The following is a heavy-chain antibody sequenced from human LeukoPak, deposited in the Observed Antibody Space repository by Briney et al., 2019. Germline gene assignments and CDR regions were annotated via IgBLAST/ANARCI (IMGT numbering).Heavy chain of an antibody. V-gene: IGHV3-11*06. CDR3: VKLSIIGVDY. Sequence: GGSLRLSCEASGFTFSDYYMTWIRLAPGKGLEWVSYIGSSGSYTNYADSVKGRFTISRDNAKNTLYLQMNSLRAEDTAVYYCVKLSIIGVDYWGQGALVTVSS. D-gene: IGHD2/OR15-2a*01. J-gene: IGHJ4*02. CDR1: GFTFSDYY. CDR2: IGSSGSYT.